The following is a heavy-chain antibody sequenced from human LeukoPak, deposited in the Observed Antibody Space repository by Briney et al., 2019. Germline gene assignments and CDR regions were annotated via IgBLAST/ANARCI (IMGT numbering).Heavy chain of an antibody. Sequence: GRPLRLSCEASVFSFHSCCMHCVRQAPGKGLEWVAVISYDGSNKYYADSVKGRFTISRDNFQNTLYLQMDSLRVDDTAVFYCARSTGITVTGTWYFDFWGQGTLVTVSS. CDR1: VFSFHSCC. V-gene: IGHV3-30*03. CDR2: ISYDGSNK. D-gene: IGHD4-11*01. J-gene: IGHJ4*02. CDR3: ARSTGITVTGTWYFDF.